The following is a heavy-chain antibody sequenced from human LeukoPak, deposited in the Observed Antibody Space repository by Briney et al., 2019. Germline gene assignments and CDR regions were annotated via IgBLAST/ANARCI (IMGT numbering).Heavy chain of an antibody. V-gene: IGHV1-2*02. D-gene: IGHD3-16*01. Sequence: ASVKVSCKASGYTFTGYYMHWVRQAPGQGLEWMGWINPNSGGTSSAQKFQGRITMTRDTSITTVYMEVSWLTSDDTAIYYCARADRLHGGPYLIGPWGQGTLVTVSS. J-gene: IGHJ5*02. CDR1: GYTFTGYY. CDR3: ARADRLHGGPYLIGP. CDR2: INPNSGGT.